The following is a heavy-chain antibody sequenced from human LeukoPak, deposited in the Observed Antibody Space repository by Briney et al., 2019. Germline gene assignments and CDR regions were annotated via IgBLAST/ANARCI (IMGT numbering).Heavy chain of an antibody. J-gene: IGHJ6*02. V-gene: IGHV1-18*01. CDR3: ARAGGNWNVYYYYGMDV. CDR1: GYTFTSYG. CDR2: ISAYNGNT. D-gene: IGHD1-1*01. Sequence: VSVKVSCKASGYTFTSYGISWVRQAPGQGLEWMGWISAYNGNTNYAQKLQGRVTMTTDTSTSTAYMELRSLRSDDTAVYYCARAGGNWNVYYYYGMDVWGQGTTVTVPS.